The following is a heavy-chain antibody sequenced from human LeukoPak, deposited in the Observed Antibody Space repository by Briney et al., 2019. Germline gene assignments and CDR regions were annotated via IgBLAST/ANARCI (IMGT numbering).Heavy chain of an antibody. CDR1: GGTFSSYA. CDR3: ASFSATVTDCDY. V-gene: IGHV1-69*05. Sequence: SVKVSCKASGGTFSSYAISWVRLAPGQGLEWMGRIIPIFGTANYAQKFQGRVTITTDESTSTAYMELSSLRSEDTAVYYCASFSATVTDCDYWGQGTLVTVSS. CDR2: IIPIFGTA. D-gene: IGHD4-17*01. J-gene: IGHJ4*02.